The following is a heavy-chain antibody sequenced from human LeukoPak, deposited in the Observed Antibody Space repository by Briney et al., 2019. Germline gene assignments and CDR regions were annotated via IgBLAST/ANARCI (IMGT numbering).Heavy chain of an antibody. CDR3: ARVGEYYRHVFDI. Sequence: SETLSLTCTVPGGSISSYYWSWIRQPPGKGLEWIGYIYYSGSTNYNPSLKSRVTISVDTSKNQFSLKLSSVTAADTAVYYCARVGEYYRHVFDIWGQGTMVTVSS. CDR2: IYYSGST. D-gene: IGHD2/OR15-2a*01. V-gene: IGHV4-59*01. CDR1: GGSISSYY. J-gene: IGHJ3*02.